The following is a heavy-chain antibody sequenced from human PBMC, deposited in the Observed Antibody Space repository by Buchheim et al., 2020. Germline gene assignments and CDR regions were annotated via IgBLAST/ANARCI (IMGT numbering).Heavy chain of an antibody. Sequence: QLQLQESGPGLVKPSETLSLTCTVSGGSISSSSYYWGWIRQPPGKGLEWIGSIYYSGSTYYNPSLKRRVTISVDTSKNQFSLKLRSVTAADTAVYYCARVYPYGDGETVDYWGQGTL. CDR3: ARVYPYGDGETVDY. D-gene: IGHD3-10*01. J-gene: IGHJ4*02. CDR1: GGSISSSSYY. V-gene: IGHV4-39*07. CDR2: IYYSGST.